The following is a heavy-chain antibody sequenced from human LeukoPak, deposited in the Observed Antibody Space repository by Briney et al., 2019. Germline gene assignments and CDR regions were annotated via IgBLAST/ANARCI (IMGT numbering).Heavy chain of an antibody. CDR2: IKSKTDGGTT. D-gene: IGHD3-16*01. Sequence: PGGSLRLSCAASGFTFSNAWMSWVGQAPGKGLEWVGRIKSKTDGGTTDYAAPVKGRFTISRDDSKNTLYLQMNSLKTEDTAVYYCTTDTSVMITFGGVYWGQGTLVTVSS. J-gene: IGHJ4*02. V-gene: IGHV3-15*01. CDR3: TTDTSVMITFGGVY. CDR1: GFTFSNAW.